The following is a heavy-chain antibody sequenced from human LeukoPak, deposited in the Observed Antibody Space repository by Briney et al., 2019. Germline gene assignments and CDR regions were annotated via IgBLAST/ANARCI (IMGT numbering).Heavy chain of an antibody. Sequence: SETLSLTCAVSGGSISSSNWWSWVRQPPGKGLEWIGEIYHSGSTNYNPSLKSRVTISVDKSKNQFSLKLSSVTAADTAMYYCARDNPGGSFGDYDYWGQGTLVTVSS. J-gene: IGHJ4*02. CDR1: GGSISSSNW. V-gene: IGHV4-4*02. CDR2: IYHSGST. D-gene: IGHD4-17*01. CDR3: ARDNPGGSFGDYDY.